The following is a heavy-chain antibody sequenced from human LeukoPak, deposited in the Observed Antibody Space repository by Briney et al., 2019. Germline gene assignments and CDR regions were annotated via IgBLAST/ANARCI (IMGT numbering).Heavy chain of an antibody. CDR3: AKSKVHSSGYYSPPNYYFDY. CDR1: GFTFSSYG. J-gene: IGHJ4*02. D-gene: IGHD3-22*01. CDR2: IRYDGCNK. Sequence: GGSLRLSCAASGFTFSSYGMHWVRQAPGKGLEWVAFIRYDGCNKYYADSVKGRFTISRDNSKNTLYLQMNSLRAEDTAVYYCAKSKVHSSGYYSPPNYYFDYWGQGTLVTVSS. V-gene: IGHV3-30*02.